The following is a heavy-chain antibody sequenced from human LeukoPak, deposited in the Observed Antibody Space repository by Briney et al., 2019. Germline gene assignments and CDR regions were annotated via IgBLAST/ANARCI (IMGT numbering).Heavy chain of an antibody. CDR2: ISGSGGST. Sequence: GGSLRLSCAASGFTFSSYAMSWVRQAPGKGLEWVSAISGSGGSTYYADSVRGRFTISRDNSKNTLYLQMNSLRAEDTAVYYCAKGISSIVVVTTFDYWGQGTLVTVSS. J-gene: IGHJ4*02. CDR1: GFTFSSYA. D-gene: IGHD2-21*02. V-gene: IGHV3-23*01. CDR3: AKGISSIVVVTTFDY.